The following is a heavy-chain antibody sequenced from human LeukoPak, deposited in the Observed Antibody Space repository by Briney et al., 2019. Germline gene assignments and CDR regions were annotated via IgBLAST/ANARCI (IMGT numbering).Heavy chain of an antibody. CDR1: GYTFSGTGWY. Sequence: DSVKVSCKASGYTFSGTGWYLYWLRQAPGQGLECMGWISPYTGATHYAQKFQGRVAMTRDTSISTAYMELSRLRPDDTVVYYCARDGPAQMVDFDYWGQGTLVTVSS. D-gene: IGHD3-10*01. CDR3: ARDGPAQMVDFDY. V-gene: IGHV1-2*02. J-gene: IGHJ4*02. CDR2: ISPYTGAT.